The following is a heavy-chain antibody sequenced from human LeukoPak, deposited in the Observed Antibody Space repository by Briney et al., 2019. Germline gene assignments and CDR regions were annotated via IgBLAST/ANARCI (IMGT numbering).Heavy chain of an antibody. CDR3: ARVSLPAAILYYYYGMDV. V-gene: IGHV1-69*01. J-gene: IGHJ6*02. Sequence: GSSVKVSCTASGGTFSSYAISWVRPAPGQGLEWMGGIIPIFGTANYAQKFQGRVTITADESTSTAYMELSSLRSEDTAVYYCARVSLPAAILYYYYGMDVWGQGTTVTVSS. CDR2: IIPIFGTA. D-gene: IGHD2-2*01. CDR1: GGTFSSYA.